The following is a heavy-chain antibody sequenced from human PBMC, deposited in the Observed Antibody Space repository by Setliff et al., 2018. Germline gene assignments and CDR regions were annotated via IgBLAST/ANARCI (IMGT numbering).Heavy chain of an antibody. CDR2: INKDGDGT. V-gene: IGHV3-74*01. J-gene: IGHJ3*01. D-gene: IGHD3-22*01. Sequence: GGSLRLSCEASGFSFNNYWMYWVRQVPGKGLVWVSGINKDGDGTRYADSVRGRFTISRDNAKNSLDLQMNSLRGEDTAVYYCVRDRWKVIVNRGDDAFELWGQGTMVTVSS. CDR1: GFSFNNYW. CDR3: VRDRWKVIVNRGDDAFEL.